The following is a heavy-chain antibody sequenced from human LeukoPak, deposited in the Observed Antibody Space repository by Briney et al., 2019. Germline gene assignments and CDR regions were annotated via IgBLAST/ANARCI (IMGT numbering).Heavy chain of an antibody. V-gene: IGHV3-20*04. CDR3: ARVGPSSASMTPAYGMDV. Sequence: PGGSLRLSCAASGFTFDDYGMSWVRQAPGKGLEWVSGINWNGGSTGYADSVKGRFTIFRDNAKNSLYLQMNSLRAEDTALYYCARVGPSSASMTPAYGMDVWGQGTTVTVSS. D-gene: IGHD2/OR15-2a*01. CDR1: GFTFDDYG. J-gene: IGHJ6*02. CDR2: INWNGGST.